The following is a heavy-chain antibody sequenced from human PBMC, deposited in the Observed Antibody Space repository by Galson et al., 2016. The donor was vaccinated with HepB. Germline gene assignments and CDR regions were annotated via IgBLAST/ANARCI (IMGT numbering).Heavy chain of an antibody. CDR2: IFRSGGT. CDR3: TKRGVFYSGSGELARTVSPPFDS. V-gene: IGHV4-4*02. J-gene: IGHJ4*02. D-gene: IGHD3-10*01. Sequence: SETLSLTCAVSGGSISSDTWWTWVRQPPGKGLEWIGEIFRSGGTNYNPSPQSRVTISVDKSKTQFSLRLSSVTAADTALYFCTKRGVFYSGSGELARTVSPPFDSWGQGTLVTVSS. CDR1: GGSISSDTW.